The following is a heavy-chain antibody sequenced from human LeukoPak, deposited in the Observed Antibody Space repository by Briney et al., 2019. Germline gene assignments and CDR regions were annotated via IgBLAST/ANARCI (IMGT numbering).Heavy chain of an antibody. CDR3: VRGGKGVTTIFYFYYMDV. D-gene: IGHD5-12*01. V-gene: IGHV4-34*01. CDR2: INHSGRT. CDR1: GGSISSYY. Sequence: SETLSLTCSVSGGSISSYYWTWIRQPPGKGLEWIGEINHSGRTDSNPSLKSRVTISLDSSKSQFSLRLSSVTAADTAVYYCVRGGKGVTTIFYFYYMDVWGKGTTVTVSS. J-gene: IGHJ6*03.